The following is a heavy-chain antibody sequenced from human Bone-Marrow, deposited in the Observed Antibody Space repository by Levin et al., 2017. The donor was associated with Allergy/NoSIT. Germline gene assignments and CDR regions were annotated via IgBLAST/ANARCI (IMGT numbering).Heavy chain of an antibody. D-gene: IGHD2-15*01. V-gene: IGHV1-69*13. J-gene: IGHJ6*02. CDR2: IIPMFGTP. Sequence: SVKVSCKASGGTFRSYAISWVRQAPGQGLEWMGGIIPMFGTPNYAQKLQGRVTITADESTSTAYMELSSLRSEDTAGVSCATKGSCSSGSCYSRGLDYSYGMDVWGQGTTVTVSS. CDR3: ATKGSCSSGSCYSRGLDYSYGMDV. CDR1: GGTFRSYA.